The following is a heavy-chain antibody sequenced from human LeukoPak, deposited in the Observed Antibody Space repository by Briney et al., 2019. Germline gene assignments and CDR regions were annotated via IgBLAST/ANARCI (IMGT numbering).Heavy chain of an antibody. CDR2: ISSNSNFI. Sequence: GGSLRLSCAASGFTFSSYAMSWVRQAPGKGLEWVSSISSNSNFIYYADSVKGRFNISRDNAKNSLFIQMTSLRAEDTAVYFCVYYLVGAKRSFDYWGQGTLVTVSS. D-gene: IGHD1-26*01. V-gene: IGHV3-21*01. CDR3: VYYLVGAKRSFDY. CDR1: GFTFSSYA. J-gene: IGHJ4*02.